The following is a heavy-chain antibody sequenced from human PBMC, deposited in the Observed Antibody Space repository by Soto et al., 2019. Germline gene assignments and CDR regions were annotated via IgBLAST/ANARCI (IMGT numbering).Heavy chain of an antibody. J-gene: IGHJ5*02. CDR1: GGSFSGYY. CDR2: INHSGST. D-gene: IGHD2-2*01. CDR3: AVVPAAMGWFDP. V-gene: IGHV4-34*01. Sequence: ASETLSLTCAVYGGSFSGYYWSWIRQPPGKGLEWIGEINHSGSTNYNPSLKSRVTISVDTSKNQFSLKLSSVTAADTAVYYCAVVPAAMGWFDPWGQGTLVTVSS.